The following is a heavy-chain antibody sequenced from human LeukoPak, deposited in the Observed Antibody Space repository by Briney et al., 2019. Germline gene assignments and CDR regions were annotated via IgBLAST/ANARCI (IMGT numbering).Heavy chain of an antibody. J-gene: IGHJ4*02. V-gene: IGHV4-4*07. Sequence: SETLSLTCTVSGGSISSYYWSWIRQPAGKGREWIGRIHSSGSSNYNPSLESRVTMSVDTSKNQFTLRLTSVTAADTAVYYCARARTGCSSSVCYGIDYWGQGTRVTVSS. CDR2: IHSSGSS. CDR3: ARARTGCSSSVCYGIDY. D-gene: IGHD2-2*01. CDR1: GGSISSYY.